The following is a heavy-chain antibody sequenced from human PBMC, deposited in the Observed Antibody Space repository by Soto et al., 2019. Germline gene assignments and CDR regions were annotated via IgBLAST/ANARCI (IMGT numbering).Heavy chain of an antibody. CDR3: ARSAGWYAVHS. CDR1: GDSVSSPHS. D-gene: IGHD6-19*01. V-gene: IGHV4-4*02. CDR2: VFHTGTT. J-gene: IGHJ4*02. Sequence: QVQLQESGPGLVKPSGTLSLTCAVSGDSVSSPHSWCWVRQPPGQGLAWIGEVFHTGTTSYNPSLRSRVTIAMDKSSNQFSLTLSSVTAAYTAVYYCARSAGWYAVHSWGPGT.